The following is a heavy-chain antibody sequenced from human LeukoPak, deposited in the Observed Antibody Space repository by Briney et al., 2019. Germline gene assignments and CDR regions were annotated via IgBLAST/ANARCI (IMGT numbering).Heavy chain of an antibody. CDR3: AKDRSPGGDFYFDY. J-gene: IGHJ4*02. V-gene: IGHV3-30*18. D-gene: IGHD2-21*02. CDR2: IPYDGSNK. Sequence: GGSLRLSCAASGLTFSSYGMHWVSQAQGKGLEWVAVIPYDGSNKTYADSGKGRFTISRDSSKSTLYLQMNSLRPDVTAVYYCAKDRSPGGDFYFDYWGQGTLVTVSS. CDR1: GLTFSSYG.